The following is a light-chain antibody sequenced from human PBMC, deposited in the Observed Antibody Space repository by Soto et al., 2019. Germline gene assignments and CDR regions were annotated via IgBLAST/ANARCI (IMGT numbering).Light chain of an antibody. CDR2: EGS. J-gene: IGLJ3*02. CDR3: CSYAGSSTPNWV. V-gene: IGLV2-23*01. CDR1: SSDVGSYNL. Sequence: QSALTQPASVSGSPGQSITISCTRTSSDVGSYNLVSWYQQHPGKAPKLMIYEGSKRPSGVSNRFSGSKSGNTASLTISGLQAEDEADYYCCSYAGSSTPNWVFGGGTKLTVL.